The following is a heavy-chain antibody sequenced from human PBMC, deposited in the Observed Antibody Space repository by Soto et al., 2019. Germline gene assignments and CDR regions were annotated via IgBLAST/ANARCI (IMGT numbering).Heavy chain of an antibody. Sequence: QVHLVQSGAEVKTPGASVKISCRASGYTVTDYAIFWVRQAPGQSLEWMGWITPGNGNTRVSQRFQGRVIITRDTSARTAYMELGSLRSEDTAVYYCARGHSGWYYLGDNWGQGTLVTVSS. CDR3: ARGHSGWYYLGDN. CDR1: GYTVTDYA. CDR2: ITPGNGNT. J-gene: IGHJ4*02. V-gene: IGHV1-3*01. D-gene: IGHD6-19*01.